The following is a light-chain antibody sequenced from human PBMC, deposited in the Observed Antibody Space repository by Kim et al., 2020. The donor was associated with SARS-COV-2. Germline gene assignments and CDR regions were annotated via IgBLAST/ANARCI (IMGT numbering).Light chain of an antibody. Sequence: SSHLAWFQQKPGQAPRLLIHGASSRATGIPDRFSGSGSGTDFTLTISRLESEDFAVYYCHQYGSSPLTFGGGTKLEI. CDR2: GAS. V-gene: IGKV3-20*01. CDR1: SSH. CDR3: HQYGSSPLT. J-gene: IGKJ4*01.